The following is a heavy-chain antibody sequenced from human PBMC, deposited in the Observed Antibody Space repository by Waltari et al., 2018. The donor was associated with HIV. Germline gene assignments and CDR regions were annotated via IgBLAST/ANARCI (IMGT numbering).Heavy chain of an antibody. CDR1: GYSFTRYP. D-gene: IGHD2-2*01. V-gene: IGHV1-3*01. CDR3: ARDEAASAPVDY. Sequence: QVQLVQSGAEVKKPGASVKISCKTSGYSFTRYPIHWVRQAPGQGLELMGRINPDYGLTKYSQKCQGRITITRDTSAAIVYMELTSLRSEDTAIYYCARDEAASAPVDYWGQGTRVSVSS. CDR2: INPDYGLT. J-gene: IGHJ4*02.